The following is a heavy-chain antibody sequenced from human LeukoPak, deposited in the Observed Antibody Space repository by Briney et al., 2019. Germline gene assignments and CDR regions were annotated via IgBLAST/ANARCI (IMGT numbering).Heavy chain of an antibody. CDR3: SRGGGDHSNYYYYMDV. D-gene: IGHD4-11*01. CDR1: GYSISSGYC. V-gene: IGHV4-38-2*02. CDR2: IYHSGST. Sequence: PSETLSLTCTVSGYSISSGYCWGWIRQPPGKGLEWIGSIYHSGSTYYNPSLKSRVTISVDTSKNKFSLKMSSVTAADTAVYYCSRGGGDHSNYYYYMDVWGKGTTVTVSS. J-gene: IGHJ6*03.